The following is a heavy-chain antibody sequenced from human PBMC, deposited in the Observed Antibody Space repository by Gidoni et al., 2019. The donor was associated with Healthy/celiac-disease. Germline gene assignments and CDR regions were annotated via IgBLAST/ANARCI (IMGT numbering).Heavy chain of an antibody. CDR2: IWYDGSNK. J-gene: IGHJ6*03. CDR1: GFTFSSYG. D-gene: IGHD1-26*01. V-gene: IGHV3-33*01. Sequence: QVQLVESGGGVVQPGRSLRLSCAASGFTFSSYGMRWVRQAPGKGLEWVAVIWYDGSNKYYADSVKGRFTISRDNSKNTLYLQMNSLRAEDTAVYYCARELVGAPGDYYYYMDVWGKGTTVTVSS. CDR3: ARELVGAPGDYYYYMDV.